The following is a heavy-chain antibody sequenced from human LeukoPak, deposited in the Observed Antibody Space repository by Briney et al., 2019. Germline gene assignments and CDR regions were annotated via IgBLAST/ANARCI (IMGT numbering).Heavy chain of an antibody. J-gene: IGHJ4*02. Sequence: SATLSLTCTVSGGSISSYYWSWIRQPAGKGLEWIGRIYTNGSTNYNASLKSRVSMSVDTSKNQFSLKLSSVTAADTAVFYCARENSGSYREFDYWGQGTLVTVSS. V-gene: IGHV4-4*07. CDR2: IYTNGST. CDR3: ARENSGSYREFDY. CDR1: GGSISSYY. D-gene: IGHD1-26*01.